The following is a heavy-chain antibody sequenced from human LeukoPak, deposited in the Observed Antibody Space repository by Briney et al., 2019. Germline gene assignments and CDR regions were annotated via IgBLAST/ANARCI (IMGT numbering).Heavy chain of an antibody. CDR3: AKDGRLFQCNWNDRYFDY. D-gene: IGHD1-20*01. V-gene: IGHV3-23*01. CDR2: ISGSGGST. J-gene: IGHJ4*02. CDR1: GFTFSSYA. Sequence: GGSLRLSCAASGFTFSSYAMSWVRQAPGKGLEWVSAISGSGGSTYYADSVKGRFTISRDNSKNTLYLQMNSLRAEDTAVYYCAKDGRLFQCNWNDRYFDYWGQGTLVTVSS.